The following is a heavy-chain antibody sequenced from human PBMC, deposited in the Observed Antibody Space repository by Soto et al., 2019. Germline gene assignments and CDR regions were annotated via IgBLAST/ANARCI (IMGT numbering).Heavy chain of an antibody. D-gene: IGHD3-3*01. V-gene: IGHV1-46*01. CDR2: INPSGGFT. CDR3: GREGSVYFDSRIDS. CDR1: GYVFRNNY. J-gene: IGHJ4*02. Sequence: QVLLVQSGAEVKKPGATVRVSCKASGYVFRNNYMHWVRQAPGQGLEWMGIINPSGGFTSISQKFQGRVTMTTDTSTSIAYMELRSLTSEDTAVYYCGREGSVYFDSRIDSWGQGTLVTVSS.